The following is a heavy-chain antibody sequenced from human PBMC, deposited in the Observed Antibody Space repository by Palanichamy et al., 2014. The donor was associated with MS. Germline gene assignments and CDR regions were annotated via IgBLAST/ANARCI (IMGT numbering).Heavy chain of an antibody. J-gene: IGHJ2*01. D-gene: IGHD2-21*02. CDR1: SGSISGSF. CDR3: ARHVAVTPWYFDL. CDR2: IYYSGTT. Sequence: QVQLQESGPGLVKPSETLSLTCTVSSGSISGSFWSWFRQPPGKRLEWIGYIYYSGTTNYNPSLESRVTISVDTSKNQFSLNLNSVTAADTAVYYCARHVAVTPWYFDLWGRGTLVTVSS. V-gene: IGHV4-59*08.